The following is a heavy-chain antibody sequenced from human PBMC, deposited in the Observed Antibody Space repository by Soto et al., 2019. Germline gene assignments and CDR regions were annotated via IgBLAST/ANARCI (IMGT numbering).Heavy chain of an antibody. D-gene: IGHD6-13*01. Sequence: QVQLQESGPGLVKPSETLSLTCTVSGGSISSYYWSWIRQPAGKGMEWIGRIHTTDGTNYNPSLKSLLTMSIDTSNNQFSLKLSALTAADTAVYYCARALSSAAGLYFDFWGQGTLVTVSS. CDR1: GGSISSYY. V-gene: IGHV4-4*07. CDR3: ARALSSAAGLYFDF. J-gene: IGHJ4*02. CDR2: IHTTDGT.